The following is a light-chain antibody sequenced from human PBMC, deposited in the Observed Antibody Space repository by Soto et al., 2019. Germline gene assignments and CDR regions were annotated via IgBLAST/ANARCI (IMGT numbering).Light chain of an antibody. J-gene: IGLJ1*01. V-gene: IGLV2-14*01. Sequence: SVLTQPASVSGSPGRWITISCTGTSSDVGGYNYVSWYQQHPGKAPKLMIYDVSNRPSGVSNRFSGPKSGNTASLTISGLQAEDEADYYCSSYTSSSTLLYVFGTGTKVTVL. CDR1: SSDVGGYNY. CDR2: DVS. CDR3: SSYTSSSTLLYV.